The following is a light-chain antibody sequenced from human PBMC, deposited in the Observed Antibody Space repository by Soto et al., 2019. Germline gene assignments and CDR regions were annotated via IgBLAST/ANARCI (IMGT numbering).Light chain of an antibody. Sequence: EIVLTQSPATLSVSPGERATLSCRASQSITSTYLAWYQQKPGQAPRLLIYGASSRATGIPDRFSGSGSGTGFTLTISRLEPEDFAVYYCQQYGSSPPITFGHGTRLEIK. J-gene: IGKJ5*01. CDR3: QQYGSSPPIT. V-gene: IGKV3-20*01. CDR1: QSITSTY. CDR2: GAS.